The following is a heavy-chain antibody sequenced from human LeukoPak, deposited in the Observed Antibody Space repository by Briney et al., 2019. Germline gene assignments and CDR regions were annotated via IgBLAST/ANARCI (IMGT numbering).Heavy chain of an antibody. Sequence: GGSLRLSCAASGFTFSSHVMTWVRQAPGKGLEWVSGISASGDTTYYADSVKGRFTISRDNSKNTLYLQMNSLRVEDTAVYYCAKDPPSYSSGYLNWFDPWGQGTLVTVSS. CDR3: AKDPPSYSSGYLNWFDP. J-gene: IGHJ5*02. CDR2: ISASGDTT. CDR1: GFTFSSHV. V-gene: IGHV3-23*01. D-gene: IGHD3-22*01.